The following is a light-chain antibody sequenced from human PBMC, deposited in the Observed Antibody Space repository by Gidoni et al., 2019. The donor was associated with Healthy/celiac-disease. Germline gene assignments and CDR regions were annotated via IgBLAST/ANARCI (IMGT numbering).Light chain of an antibody. CDR3: QQRALT. CDR1: QSVSSY. Sequence: EIVLTQSPATLSLSPGERATLSCRASQSVSSYLAWYQQKPGQAPRLLIYDASNRATGIPARFSGSGSGTDFTLTISSLEPEDFAVYYCQQRALTFXGXTKVEIK. J-gene: IGKJ4*01. V-gene: IGKV3-11*01. CDR2: DAS.